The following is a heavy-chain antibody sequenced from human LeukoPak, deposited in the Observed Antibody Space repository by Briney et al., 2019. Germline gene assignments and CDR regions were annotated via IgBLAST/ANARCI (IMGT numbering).Heavy chain of an antibody. J-gene: IGHJ3*02. CDR3: ARDYYDSSGFGAFDI. CDR2: INPNSGGT. D-gene: IGHD3-22*01. Sequence: GASVKVSCKASGYTFTAYYMHRVRQAPGQGLEWMGWINPNSGGTNYAQKFQGRVTMTRDTSISTAYMELSRLRSDDTAVYYCARDYYDSSGFGAFDIWGQGTMVTVSS. CDR1: GYTFTAYY. V-gene: IGHV1-2*02.